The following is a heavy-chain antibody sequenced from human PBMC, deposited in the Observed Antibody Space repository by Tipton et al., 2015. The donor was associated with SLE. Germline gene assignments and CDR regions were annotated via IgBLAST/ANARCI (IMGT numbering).Heavy chain of an antibody. J-gene: IGHJ3*02. V-gene: IGHV4-34*01. CDR2: INHRGGT. Sequence: TLSLTCAVFGGSFSGNYWIWIRQTPGKGLEWIGEINHRGGTNLNPSLESRVSVSKDTSKNQFSLKLTSVTAADTAVYYCARDNDGTDIWGQGTMVTVSS. CDR1: GGSFSGNY. CDR3: ARDNDGTDI. D-gene: IGHD3-22*01.